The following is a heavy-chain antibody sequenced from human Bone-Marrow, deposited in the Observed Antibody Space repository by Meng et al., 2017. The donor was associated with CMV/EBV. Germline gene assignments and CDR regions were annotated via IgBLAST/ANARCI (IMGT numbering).Heavy chain of an antibody. V-gene: IGHV4-39*07. CDR2: IYYSGST. CDR3: ARASPLSGSFA. J-gene: IGHJ5*02. Sequence: SETLSLTCTVSGGSISKSSYYWAWIRQPPGKGLEWIGSIYYSGSTYYNPSLKSRVTISVDTSKNQFSLKLSSVTAADTAVYYCARASPLSGSFAWGQGTLVTVSS. D-gene: IGHD3-10*01. CDR1: GGSISKSSYY.